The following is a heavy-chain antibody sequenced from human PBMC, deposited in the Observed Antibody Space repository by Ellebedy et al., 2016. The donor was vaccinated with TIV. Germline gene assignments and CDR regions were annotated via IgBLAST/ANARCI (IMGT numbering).Heavy chain of an antibody. Sequence: PGGSLRLSCAASGFIFSSYGMHWVRQAPGKGLEWVAVIWYDGSNKYYADSVKGRFTISRDNSKNTLYLQMNSLRAEDTAVYYCARDFLDTLDYYYYYGMDVWGQGTTVTVSS. CDR3: ARDFLDTLDYYYYYGMDV. V-gene: IGHV3-33*01. CDR1: GFIFSSYG. D-gene: IGHD3-3*01. CDR2: IWYDGSNK. J-gene: IGHJ6*02.